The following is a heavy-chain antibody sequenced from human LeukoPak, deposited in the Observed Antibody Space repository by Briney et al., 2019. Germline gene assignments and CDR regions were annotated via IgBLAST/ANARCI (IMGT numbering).Heavy chain of an antibody. D-gene: IGHD3-3*01. J-gene: IGHJ3*02. CDR2: IYYSGST. CDR3: ARDSYYDFWSGYHDAFDI. Sequence: SETLSLTCTVSGGSVSRGSYYWSWIRQPPGKGLEWIGYIYYSGSTNYNPSLKSRVTISVDTSKNQFSLKLSSVTAADTAVYYCARDSYYDFWSGYHDAFDIWGQGTMVTVSS. V-gene: IGHV4-61*01. CDR1: GGSVSRGSYY.